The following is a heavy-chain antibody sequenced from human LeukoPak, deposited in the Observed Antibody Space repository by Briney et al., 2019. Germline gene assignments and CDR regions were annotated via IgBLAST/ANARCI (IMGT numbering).Heavy chain of an antibody. J-gene: IGHJ4*02. D-gene: IGHD2-2*01. Sequence: ASVKVSCKASGYTFTSYGISWVRQAPGQGLEWMGWISAYNGNTNYAQKLQGRVTMTTDTSTSTAYMELRSLRSDDTAVYYCARKDPPSKYQLHDYWGQGTLVTVSS. CDR2: ISAYNGNT. CDR3: ARKDPPSKYQLHDY. CDR1: GYTFTSYG. V-gene: IGHV1-18*01.